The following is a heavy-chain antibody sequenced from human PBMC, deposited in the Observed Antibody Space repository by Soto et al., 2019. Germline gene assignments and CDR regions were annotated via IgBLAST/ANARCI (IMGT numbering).Heavy chain of an antibody. D-gene: IGHD3-10*01. CDR3: ASSVLRRDVGFEDSPNHEHHYYYYGMDV. CDR2: IIPIFNTP. J-gene: IGHJ6*02. CDR1: GGTFRNYA. V-gene: IGHV1-69*01. Sequence: QVQLVQSGAEVKKPGSSVKVSCKASGGTFRNYAMSWVRQAPGQGPEWMGGIIPIFNTPKYAQKFQGRVTITADESTSTAYMELSSLRSEDTAVYFCASSVLRRDVGFEDSPNHEHHYYYYGMDVWGQGTTVIVSS.